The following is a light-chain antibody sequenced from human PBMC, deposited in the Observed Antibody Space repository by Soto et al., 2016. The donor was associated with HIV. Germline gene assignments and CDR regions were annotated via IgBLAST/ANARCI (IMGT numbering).Light chain of an antibody. CDR3: QQYNSYVIT. V-gene: IGKV1-27*01. J-gene: IGKJ5*01. CDR1: QGIGIF. CDR2: AAS. Sequence: DIQMTQSPSSLSASIGDRVTITCRANQGIGIFLAWYQQKPGKVPKLLIYAASALQSGVPSRFSGSGFGTDFTLTISSLQPEDVATYHCQQYNSYVITFGQGTRLEIK.